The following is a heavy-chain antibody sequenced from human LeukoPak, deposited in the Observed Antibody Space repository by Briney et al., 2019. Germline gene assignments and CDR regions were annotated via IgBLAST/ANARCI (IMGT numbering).Heavy chain of an antibody. CDR3: ARLVPPGWFDP. Sequence: SETLSLTCTVSGGSISSSNSYWGWIRQPPGKGLEWIGSIYYSGNTYYNASLKSQVSISIDTSKNQFSLKLTSVTAADTAVYYCARLVPPGWFDPWGQGTLVTVSS. V-gene: IGHV4-39*01. CDR2: IYYSGNT. J-gene: IGHJ5*02. CDR1: GGSISSSNSY.